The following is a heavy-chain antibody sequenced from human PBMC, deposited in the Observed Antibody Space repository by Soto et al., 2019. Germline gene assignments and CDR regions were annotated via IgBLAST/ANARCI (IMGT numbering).Heavy chain of an antibody. V-gene: IGHV3-23*01. J-gene: IGHJ3*02. D-gene: IGHD4-17*01. Sequence: EVQLLESGGGLVQPGGSLRLSCAASGFTFSSYAMSWVRQAPGKGLEWVSAISGSGGSTYYADSVKGRFTISRDNSKNKLYLQMNSLRAEETAVYYCAKVWDYGGTLAAWDIWGQGTMVTVSS. CDR3: AKVWDYGGTLAAWDI. CDR2: ISGSGGST. CDR1: GFTFSSYA.